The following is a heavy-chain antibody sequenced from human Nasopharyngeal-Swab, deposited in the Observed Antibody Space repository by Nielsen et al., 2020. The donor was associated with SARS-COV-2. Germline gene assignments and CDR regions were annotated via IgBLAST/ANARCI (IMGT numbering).Heavy chain of an antibody. CDR3: ARDRVEAAGTSYYYYHMDV. CDR2: INGGNGNT. CDR1: GYTFTSYV. Sequence: ASVKVSCKASGYTFTSYVMHWVRQAPGQRLEGMGWINGGNGNTEYSQKFQGRVTINRDTSARTAYMELSSLRSEDTAVYYCARDRVEAAGTSYYYYHMDVWGQGTTVTVSS. V-gene: IGHV1-3*01. D-gene: IGHD6-13*01. J-gene: IGHJ6*02.